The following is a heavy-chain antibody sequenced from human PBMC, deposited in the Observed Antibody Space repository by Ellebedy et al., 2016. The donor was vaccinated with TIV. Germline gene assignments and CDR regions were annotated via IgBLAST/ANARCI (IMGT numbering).Heavy chain of an antibody. J-gene: IGHJ4*02. CDR3: TRPAATYSSSWYDFDC. CDR1: GFTFSSFT. V-gene: IGHV3-21*01. CDR2: ISTNGKYI. D-gene: IGHD6-13*01. Sequence: PGGSLRLSCVAFGFTFSSFTMNWVRQAPGKGLEWVSSISTNGKYIHLADSLKGRFTVSRDNAKNSLYLQMSSLRVEDTAIYYCTRPAATYSSSWYDFDCWGQGALVTVSS.